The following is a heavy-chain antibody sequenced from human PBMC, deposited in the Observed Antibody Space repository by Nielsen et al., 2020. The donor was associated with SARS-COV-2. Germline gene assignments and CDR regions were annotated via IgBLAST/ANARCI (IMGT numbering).Heavy chain of an antibody. D-gene: IGHD3-16*01. CDR1: GIIASNNY. CDR2: ISYEGSKK. Sequence: GESLKISCAASGIIASNNYISCVRQAPGKGLEWVASISYEGSKKYYADSLTGRFTVSRDTSKNTVYLQMNNLSVEDTAVYYCAKRRAVFMLTFGGEGAMDVWGQGTTVSVSS. CDR3: AKRRAVFMLTFGGEGAMDV. J-gene: IGHJ6*02. V-gene: IGHV3-30*18.